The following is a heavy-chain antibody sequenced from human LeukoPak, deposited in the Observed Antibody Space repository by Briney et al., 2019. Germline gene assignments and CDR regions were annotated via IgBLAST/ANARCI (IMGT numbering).Heavy chain of an antibody. Sequence: SETLSLTCTVSGGSLSSYYWSWIRQPPGKGLEWIGYIYTSGSTNYNPSLKSRVTISVDTSKNQFSLKLSSVTAADTAVYYCASTGSPKYYYYYYMDVWGKGTTVTVSS. D-gene: IGHD3-10*01. J-gene: IGHJ6*03. CDR2: IYTSGST. CDR3: ASTGSPKYYYYYYMDV. V-gene: IGHV4-4*09. CDR1: GGSLSSYY.